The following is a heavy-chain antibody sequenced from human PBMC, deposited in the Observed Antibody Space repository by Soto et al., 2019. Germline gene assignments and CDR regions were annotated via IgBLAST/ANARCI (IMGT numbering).Heavy chain of an antibody. Sequence: CVASGFTFSPYCMSWVRQAPGKGLEWVSYISSSSSTIFYADSVKGRFTISRDNAKNSLYLEMNSLRAEDTAIYYCAREHGSGSYYPYWGQGTLVTVSS. CDR1: GFTFSPYC. V-gene: IGHV3-48*01. D-gene: IGHD3-10*01. CDR3: AREHGSGSYYPY. CDR2: ISSSSSTI. J-gene: IGHJ4*02.